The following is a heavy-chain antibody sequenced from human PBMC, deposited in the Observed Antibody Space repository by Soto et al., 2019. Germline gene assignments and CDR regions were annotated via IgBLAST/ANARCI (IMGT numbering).Heavy chain of an antibody. CDR1: GGSISSSSYY. Sequence: PSETLSLTCTVSGGSISSSSYYWGWIRQPPGKGLEWIGSIYYSGSTYYNPSLKSRVTISVDTSKNQFSLKLSSVTAADTAVYYCASGQPDNWFDPWGQGTLVTVSS. CDR2: IYYSGST. J-gene: IGHJ5*02. V-gene: IGHV4-39*01. D-gene: IGHD6-13*01. CDR3: ASGQPDNWFDP.